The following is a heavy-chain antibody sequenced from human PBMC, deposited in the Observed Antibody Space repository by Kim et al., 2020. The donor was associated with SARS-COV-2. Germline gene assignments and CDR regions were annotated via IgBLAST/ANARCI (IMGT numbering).Heavy chain of an antibody. CDR2: IYPADSDS. D-gene: IGHD5-12*01. V-gene: IGHV5-51*01. CDR3: TIQYSYSGFEQGFDP. Sequence: GESLKISCEGFGYNFATYWLAWVRQVPGKGLEWMGIIYPADSDSRYSPSFQGQVSFSADKSINTAYLQWSSLKASETAVYYCTIQYSYSGFEQGFDPWGQGALVTVSS. J-gene: IGHJ5*02. CDR1: GYNFATYW.